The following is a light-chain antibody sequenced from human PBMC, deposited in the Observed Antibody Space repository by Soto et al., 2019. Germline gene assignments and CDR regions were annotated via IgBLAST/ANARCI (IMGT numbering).Light chain of an antibody. CDR2: NVS. Sequence: QSALTQPASVSGSPGQSITISCTGTSSDIGGYDYASWYQQHPGKAPKLMIYNVSNRPSGVSSRFSGSKSGYTASLTISGLQAEDEAHYYCSSYTNRNTVVFGGGTALTVL. CDR1: SSDIGGYDY. J-gene: IGLJ2*01. V-gene: IGLV2-14*01. CDR3: SSYTNRNTVV.